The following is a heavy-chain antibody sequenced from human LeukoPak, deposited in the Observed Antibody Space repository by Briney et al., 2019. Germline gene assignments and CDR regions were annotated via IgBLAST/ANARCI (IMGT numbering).Heavy chain of an antibody. Sequence: ASVKVSCKASGGTFSSYAISWVRQAPGQGLEWMGWINPNSGGTNYAQKFQGRVTMTRDTSISTAYMELSRLRSDDTAVYYCARLAVRSSWYHPDYWGQGTLVTVSS. D-gene: IGHD6-13*01. J-gene: IGHJ4*02. CDR1: GGTFSSYA. V-gene: IGHV1-2*02. CDR3: ARLAVRSSWYHPDY. CDR2: INPNSGGT.